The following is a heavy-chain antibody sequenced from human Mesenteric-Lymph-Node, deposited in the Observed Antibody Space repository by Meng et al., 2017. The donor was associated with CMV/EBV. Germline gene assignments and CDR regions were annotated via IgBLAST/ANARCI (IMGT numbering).Heavy chain of an antibody. D-gene: IGHD2-8*01. CDR3: ARDNVFKDGMDV. Sequence: SETLSLTCTVSGGSISSSSYYWGWIRQPPGKGLEWIGSIYYSGSTYYNPSLKSRVTISVDTSKNQFSLKLSSVTAADTAVYYCARDNVFKDGMDVWGQGTTVTVSS. J-gene: IGHJ6*02. CDR1: GGSISSSSYY. V-gene: IGHV4-39*07. CDR2: IYYSGST.